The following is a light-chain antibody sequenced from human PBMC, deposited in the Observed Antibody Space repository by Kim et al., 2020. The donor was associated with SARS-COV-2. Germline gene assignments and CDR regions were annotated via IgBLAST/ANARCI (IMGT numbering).Light chain of an antibody. Sequence: QSITISCTGTSSDVGSYNLVSWYQQHPGKAPKLMIYEVSKRPSGVSTRFSGSKSGNTASLTISGLQAEDEADYYCYSYAGSSTYVFGTGTKVTVL. CDR2: EVS. J-gene: IGLJ1*01. V-gene: IGLV2-23*02. CDR3: YSYAGSSTYV. CDR1: SSDVGSYNL.